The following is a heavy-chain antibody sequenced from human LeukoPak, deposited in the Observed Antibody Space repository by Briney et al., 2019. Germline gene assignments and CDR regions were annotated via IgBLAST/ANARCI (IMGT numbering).Heavy chain of an antibody. D-gene: IGHD2-8*01. CDR1: GGSITSTNW. CDR2: ISLNGVT. CDR3: SRENGAFSPFGY. V-gene: IGHV4-4*02. Sequence: SGTLSLTCGVSGGSITSTNWWSWVRQTPGQGLEWIGEISLNGVTNYNPSLNSRVTMLLDTSRNHLSLNLTSVTAADPAVYYCSRENGAFSPFGYWGQGTLVTVPS. J-gene: IGHJ4*02.